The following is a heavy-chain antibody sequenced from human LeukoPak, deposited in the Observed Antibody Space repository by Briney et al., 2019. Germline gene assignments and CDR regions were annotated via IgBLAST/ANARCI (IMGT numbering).Heavy chain of an antibody. J-gene: IGHJ4*02. CDR3: AREVFSVGVVLDY. Sequence: GGSLRLSCAASGFTFSTYAMSWVRQAPGKGLEWVSISSDSGGTTYYADSVKGRFTISRDNAKNSLYLQMNSLRAEDTAVYYCAREVFSVGVVLDYWGQGTLVTVSS. CDR2: SSDSGGTT. CDR1: GFTFSTYA. V-gene: IGHV3-23*01. D-gene: IGHD3-3*01.